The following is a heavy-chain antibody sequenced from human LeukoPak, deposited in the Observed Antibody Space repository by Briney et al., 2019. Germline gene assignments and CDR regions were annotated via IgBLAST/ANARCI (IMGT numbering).Heavy chain of an antibody. J-gene: IGHJ4*02. CDR1: GYTFTGYY. D-gene: IGHD2-2*01. CDR3: ARPLRYCSSTSCYFNY. Sequence: ASVKVSCKASGYTFTGYYMHWVRQAPGQGLEWMGWINPNSGGTNYAQKFQGRVTMTRDTSISTAYMELSRLRSDDTAVYYCARPLRYCSSTSCYFNYWGQGTLVTVSS. V-gene: IGHV1-2*02. CDR2: INPNSGGT.